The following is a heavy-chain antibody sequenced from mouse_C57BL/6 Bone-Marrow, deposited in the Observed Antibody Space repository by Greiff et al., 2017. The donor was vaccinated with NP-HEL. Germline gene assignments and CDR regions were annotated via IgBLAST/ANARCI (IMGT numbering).Heavy chain of an antibody. J-gene: IGHJ4*01. CDR2: IDPENGDT. Sequence: EVMLVESGAELVRPGASVKLSCTASGFNIKDDYMHWVKQRPEQGLEWIGWIDPENGDTEYASKFQGKATITADTSSNTAYLQLSSLTSEDTAVYYCTTYYDYPYYAMDYWGQGTSVTVSS. D-gene: IGHD2-4*01. CDR3: TTYYDYPYYAMDY. CDR1: GFNIKDDY. V-gene: IGHV14-4*01.